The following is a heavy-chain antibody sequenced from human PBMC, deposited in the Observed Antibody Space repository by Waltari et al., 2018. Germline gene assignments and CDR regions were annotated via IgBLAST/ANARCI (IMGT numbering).Heavy chain of an antibody. D-gene: IGHD2-2*01. Sequence: QVQLVQSGAEVKKPGSSVKVSCKAAGGTFSSYAISWVRQPPGQGLEWRGGIIPIFGTANYAQKFQGRVTITADESTSTAYMELSSLRSEDTAVYYCARDQYAMVVPAANDAFDIWGQGTMVTVSS. CDR3: ARDQYAMVVPAANDAFDI. J-gene: IGHJ3*02. CDR2: IIPIFGTA. CDR1: GGTFSSYA. V-gene: IGHV1-69*01.